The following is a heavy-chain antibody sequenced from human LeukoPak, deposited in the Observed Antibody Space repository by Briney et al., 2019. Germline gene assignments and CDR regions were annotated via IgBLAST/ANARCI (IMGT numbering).Heavy chain of an antibody. Sequence: SQTLSLTCSVSGGSISSDNYYWTWIRQPAGKGLEWIGRFHTGGSANYNPSLKSRVTISVDTSKNQFSLRFNSVAAAKQAKYYWAREEYYDDSGFYFRYFDSWGQGTLVTVSS. CDR3: AREEYYDDSGFYFRYFDS. CDR2: FHTGGSA. J-gene: IGHJ4*02. CDR1: GGSISSDNYY. V-gene: IGHV4-61*02. D-gene: IGHD3-22*01.